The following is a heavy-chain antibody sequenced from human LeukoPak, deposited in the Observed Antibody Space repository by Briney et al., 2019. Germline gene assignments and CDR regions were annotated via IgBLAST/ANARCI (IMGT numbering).Heavy chain of an antibody. CDR1: GGSISSGSYY. D-gene: IGHD2-8*01. V-gene: IGHV4-61*02. J-gene: IGHJ4*02. CDR2: IYTSGST. Sequence: SQTLSLTCTLAGGSISSGSYYWSWIRQPAGKGLEWIGRIYTSGSTNYNPSLKSRVTISVDTSKNQFSLKLSSVTAADTAVYYCASRRYCTNGVCYTGGTDFDYWGQGTLVTVSS. CDR3: ASRRYCTNGVCYTGGTDFDY.